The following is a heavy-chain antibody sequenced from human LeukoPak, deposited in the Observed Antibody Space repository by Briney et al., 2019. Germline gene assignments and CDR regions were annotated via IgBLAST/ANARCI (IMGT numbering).Heavy chain of an antibody. V-gene: IGHV3-74*01. CDR2: IKTDGSST. Sequence: PGGSLRLSCAASGFTFSSYWMHWVSQDPGKGLVWLSHIKTDGSSTSYAESVKGRLTISRDNAKNTLYMQMNSLRAEDTAVYYCARDPTLRDYRDSSGYFYDWGQGTLVTVSS. J-gene: IGHJ4*02. CDR3: ARDPTLRDYRDSSGYFYD. CDR1: GFTFSSYW. D-gene: IGHD3-22*01.